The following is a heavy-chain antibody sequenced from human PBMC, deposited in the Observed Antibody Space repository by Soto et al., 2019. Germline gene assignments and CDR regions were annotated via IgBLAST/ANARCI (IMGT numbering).Heavy chain of an antibody. D-gene: IGHD3-9*01. V-gene: IGHV4-31*03. J-gene: IGHJ4*02. CDR2: IYYSGST. CDR3: ARAGYDILTGYYLDY. Sequence: QVQLQESGPGLVKPSQTLSLTCTVSGGSISSGGYYWSWLRQHPGKGLEWIGYIYYSGSTYYNPSLKSRVTISVDTSKTQFSLKLSSVTAADTAVYYWARAGYDILTGYYLDYWGQGTLVTVSS. CDR1: GGSISSGGYY.